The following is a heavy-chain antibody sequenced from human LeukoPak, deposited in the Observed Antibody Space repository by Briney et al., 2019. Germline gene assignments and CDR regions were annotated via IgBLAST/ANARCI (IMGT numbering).Heavy chain of an antibody. CDR1: GVTFNSDT. CDR3: ARRRDYDGAYYYYHMDV. CDR2: ISKNGGST. J-gene: IGHJ6*03. Sequence: PGGSLRLSCVASGVTFNSDTMHWVRRAPGKGLEYVSGISKNGGSTFYVNSVKGRFTISRDNSKNTLYLQMGSLRGDDTAVYYCARRRDYDGAYYYYHMDVWGKGTTVTVSS. V-gene: IGHV3-64*01. D-gene: IGHD3-10*01.